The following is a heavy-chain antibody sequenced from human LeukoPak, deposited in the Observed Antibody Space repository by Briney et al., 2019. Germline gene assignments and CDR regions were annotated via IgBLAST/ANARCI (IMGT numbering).Heavy chain of an antibody. CDR3: ARSWFGESGGETFDI. Sequence: KPSETLCLTCAVYGGSFSGYWWRWIRQPPGKGLEWIGGINSGGSTNYNADLKRGGTISEDTSKIQFSLNRSSVTAADTAVFYCARSWFGESGGETFDIWGQGTMVTVSS. D-gene: IGHD3-10*01. CDR1: GGSFSGYW. CDR2: INSGGST. V-gene: IGHV4-34*01. J-gene: IGHJ3*02.